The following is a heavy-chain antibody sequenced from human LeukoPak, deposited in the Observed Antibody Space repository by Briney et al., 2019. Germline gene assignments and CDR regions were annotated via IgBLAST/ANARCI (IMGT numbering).Heavy chain of an antibody. D-gene: IGHD1-7*01. J-gene: IGHJ4*02. V-gene: IGHV3-74*01. CDR3: ARDGTGTVDFDS. CDR1: GFTFSRYW. CDR2: IDFDGRST. Sequence: GGSLRLSXAASGFTFSRYWMHWVRQAPGKGLVWVSQIDFDGRSTRYADSVKGRFTISRDNAKNTLHLQMNSLRAEDTAVYYCARDGTGTVDFDSWGQGTLVTVSS.